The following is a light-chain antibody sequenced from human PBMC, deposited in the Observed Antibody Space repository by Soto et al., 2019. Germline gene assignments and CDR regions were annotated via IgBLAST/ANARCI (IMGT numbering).Light chain of an antibody. CDR2: EAS. CDR1: QAIGNY. CDR3: QQYDDLPFT. J-gene: IGKJ4*01. Sequence: DIQMTQSPSSLSASVGDRVTITCQAIQAIGNYLTWYQQKPGKAPKILIYEASILETGVPSRFSGSGSGTDFTFTINSLQPEDSATYYCQQYDDLPFTFGGGTKVEIK. V-gene: IGKV1-33*01.